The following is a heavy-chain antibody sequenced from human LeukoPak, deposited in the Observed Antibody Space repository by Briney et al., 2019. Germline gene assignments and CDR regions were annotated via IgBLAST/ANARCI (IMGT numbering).Heavy chain of an antibody. D-gene: IGHD3-22*01. J-gene: IGHJ4*02. CDR2: IRYDGSNK. V-gene: IGHV3-30*02. CDR3: AKGPYYDSSGYYWGVLDY. CDR1: GFTFSSYG. Sequence: GGSLRLSCAASGFTFSSYGMHWVRRAPGKGLEWVAFIRYDGSNKYYADSVKGRFTISGDNSKNTLYLQMNSLRAEDTAVYYCAKGPYYDSSGYYWGVLDYWGQGTLVTVSS.